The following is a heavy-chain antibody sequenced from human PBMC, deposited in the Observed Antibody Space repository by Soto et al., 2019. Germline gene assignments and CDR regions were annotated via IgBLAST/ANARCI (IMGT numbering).Heavy chain of an antibody. CDR1: GGPIIHSGYY. V-gene: IGHV4-39*01. Sequence: QLQLQESGPGLMKPSETLSLNCTVSGGPIIHSGYYLGWIRQPPGKGLEWIVNIYYSGTTYYNPSLKSRVITSLDTSKNQFSLKLSSVTAADTAVYYGASQDRGRLWEELADFFDFWGQGSLVTVSS. CDR3: ASQDRGRLWEELADFFDF. D-gene: IGHD1-26*01. J-gene: IGHJ4*02. CDR2: IYYSGTT.